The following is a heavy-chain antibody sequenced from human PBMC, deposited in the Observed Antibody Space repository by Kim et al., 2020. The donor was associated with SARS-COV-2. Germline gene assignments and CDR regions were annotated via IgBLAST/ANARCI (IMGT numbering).Heavy chain of an antibody. CDR1: GFTFSSYA. CDR2: ISGSGGST. D-gene: IGHD3-10*01. CDR3: AKDSSASFYGSGSYFDF. V-gene: IGHV3-23*01. Sequence: GGSLRLSCAASGFTFSSYAMSWVRQAPGKGLEWVSAISGSGGSTYHADPVKGRFTISRDNSRNKLFMQMNSLRADDTAIYYHAKDSSASFYGSGSYFDFWGQGTMVTGSS. J-gene: IGHJ4*02.